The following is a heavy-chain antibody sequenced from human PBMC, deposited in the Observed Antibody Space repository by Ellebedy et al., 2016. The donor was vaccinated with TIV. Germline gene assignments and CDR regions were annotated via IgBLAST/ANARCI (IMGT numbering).Heavy chain of an antibody. CDR3: TKRAENRGFFDY. CDR2: VAERDGRT. D-gene: IGHD1-14*01. V-gene: IGHV3-23*01. J-gene: IGHJ4*01. Sequence: PGGSLRLSCAASGFTFSDYVMAWVRQVPGKGLEWVSAVAERDGRTFYADSFKGRFSISRDNFQRILFLHMQSLTPDDTAVYYCTKRAENRGFFDYWGHGTLVTVSS. CDR1: GFTFSDYV.